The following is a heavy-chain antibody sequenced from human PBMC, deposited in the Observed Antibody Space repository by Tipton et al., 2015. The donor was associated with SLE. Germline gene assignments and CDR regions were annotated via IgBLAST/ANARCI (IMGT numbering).Heavy chain of an antibody. D-gene: IGHD4-11*01. CDR3: ARRPVESAVIPSEGNWLDP. J-gene: IGHJ5*02. Sequence: TLSLTCIVSGGSINNHYWNWIRQPPGKGPEWIGRIAYIGTTIYNPSLESRVTISVDTSKNQISLKLSSVTAADTAVYYCARRPVESAVIPSEGNWLDPWGQGTLATVSS. CDR2: IAYIGTT. CDR1: GGSINNHY. V-gene: IGHV4-59*08.